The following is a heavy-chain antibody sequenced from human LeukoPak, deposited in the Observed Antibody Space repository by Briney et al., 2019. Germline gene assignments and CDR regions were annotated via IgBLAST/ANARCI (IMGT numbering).Heavy chain of an antibody. CDR1: GFTFSSYE. V-gene: IGHV3-48*03. D-gene: IGHD3-22*01. Sequence: PGGSLRLSCAASGFTFSSYEMNWVRQAPGKGLEWVSYISSSGTTIYYAGSVKGRFTISRDNAKNSLYLQMNSLRAEDTAVYYCAYSSGYYSYYFDYWGQGTLVTVSS. CDR2: ISSSGTTI. J-gene: IGHJ4*02. CDR3: AYSSGYYSYYFDY.